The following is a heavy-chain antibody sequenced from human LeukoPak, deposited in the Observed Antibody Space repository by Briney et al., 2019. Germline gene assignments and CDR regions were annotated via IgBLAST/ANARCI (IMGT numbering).Heavy chain of an antibody. Sequence: QSGGSLRLSCAASGFTFSSYAMHWVRQAPGKGLEWVAVILYDGSNKYYADSVKGRFTISRDNSKNTLYLQMNSLRAEDTAVYYCARDSSGTYFDYWGQGTLVTVSS. V-gene: IGHV3-30*04. CDR3: ARDSSGTYFDY. CDR1: GFTFSSYA. CDR2: ILYDGSNK. J-gene: IGHJ4*02. D-gene: IGHD3-22*01.